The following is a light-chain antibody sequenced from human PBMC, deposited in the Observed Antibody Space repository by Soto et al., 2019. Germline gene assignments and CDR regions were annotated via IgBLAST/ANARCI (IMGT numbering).Light chain of an antibody. CDR1: RRDVGGYNY. V-gene: IGLV2-14*01. Sequence: QSVLTQPASVSGSPGQSITISCTGTRRDVGGYNYVSWYQQYPGKSPKLLIYEVTHRPSGVSNRFSGSKSGNTASLTISGLQAEDEADYYCSSYTISNTLPFVFGTGTTVTVL. CDR2: EVT. CDR3: SSYTISNTLPFV. J-gene: IGLJ1*01.